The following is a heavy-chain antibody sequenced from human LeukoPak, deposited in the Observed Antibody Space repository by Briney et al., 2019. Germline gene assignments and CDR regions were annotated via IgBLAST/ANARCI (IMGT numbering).Heavy chain of an antibody. CDR2: IYYSGST. D-gene: IGHD5-18*01. J-gene: IGHJ6*03. CDR1: GGSISSYY. V-gene: IGHV4-59*01. Sequence: PSETLSLTCTVSGGSISSYYWSWIRQPPGKGLEWIGYIYYSGSTNYNPSLKSRVTISVDTSKNQFSLKLSSVTAADTAVYYCARGKVDTAMVKRGYYYYYMDVWGKGTTVTVS. CDR3: ARGKVDTAMVKRGYYYYYMDV.